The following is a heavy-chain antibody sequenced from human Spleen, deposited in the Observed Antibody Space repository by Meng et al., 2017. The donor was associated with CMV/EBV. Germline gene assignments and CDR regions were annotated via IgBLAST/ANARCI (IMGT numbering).Heavy chain of an antibody. D-gene: IGHD5-24*01. CDR2: FIPRINIA. CDR3: ARGRAGYNMNYFHY. CDR1: GDTFSKYA. V-gene: IGHV1-69*10. Sequence: AAGDTFSKYAISWVREAPGQGLEWLGGFIPRINIANYAQKFQGRVTITADSSTNTGYMELRSLTSDDAAVYYCARGRAGYNMNYFHYWGQGTVVTVSS. J-gene: IGHJ4*02.